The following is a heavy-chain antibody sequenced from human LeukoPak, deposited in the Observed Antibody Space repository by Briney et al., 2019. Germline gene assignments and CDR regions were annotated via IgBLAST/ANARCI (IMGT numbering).Heavy chain of an antibody. D-gene: IGHD3-10*01. CDR2: INPNSGGT. CDR3: ARARMVRGVIMRPYYFDY. V-gene: IGHV1-2*02. J-gene: IGHJ4*02. Sequence: GASVKVSCKASGYTFTGYYMHWVRQAPGQGFEWMGWINPNSGGTNYAQKFQGRVTMTRDTSISTAYMELSRLRSDDTAVYYCARARMVRGVIMRPYYFDYWGQGTLVTVSS. CDR1: GYTFTGYY.